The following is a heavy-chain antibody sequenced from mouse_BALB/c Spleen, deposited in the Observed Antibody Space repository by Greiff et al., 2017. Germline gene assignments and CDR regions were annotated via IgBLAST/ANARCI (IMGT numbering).Heavy chain of an antibody. CDR2: INPGSGGT. CDR3: ARSRAMDY. CDR1: GYAFTNYL. J-gene: IGHJ4*01. V-gene: IGHV1-54*01. Sequence: VQLQESGAELVRPGTSVKVSCKASGYAFTNYLIEWVKQRPGQGLEWIGVINPGSGGTNYNEKFKGKATLTADKSSSTAYMQLSSLTSDDSAVYFCARSRAMDYWGQGTSATVSS.